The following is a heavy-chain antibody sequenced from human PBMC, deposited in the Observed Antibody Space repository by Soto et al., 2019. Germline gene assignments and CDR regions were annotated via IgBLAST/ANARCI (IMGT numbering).Heavy chain of an antibody. D-gene: IGHD3-10*01. Sequence: ASVKVSCKASGYTFTGYYMHWVRQAPGQGLEWMGWINPNSGGTNYAQKFQGWVTMTTDTSTSTAYMELRSLRSDDTAVYYCARDAYYYGSGSYPWAFDIWGQGTMVTVSS. CDR3: ARDAYYYGSGSYPWAFDI. CDR2: INPNSGGT. CDR1: GYTFTGYY. J-gene: IGHJ3*02. V-gene: IGHV1-2*04.